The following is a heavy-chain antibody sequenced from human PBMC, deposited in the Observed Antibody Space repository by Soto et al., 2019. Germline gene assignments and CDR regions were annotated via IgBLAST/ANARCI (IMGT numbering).Heavy chain of an antibody. D-gene: IGHD2-21*01. CDR1: GFTVSSYY. V-gene: IGHV3-66*01. CDR3: VRDMQLWRLDS. CDR2: IYSAGSA. J-gene: IGHJ4*02. Sequence: PGGSLRISCAASGFTVSSYYMSWVRQAPGKGLEWVSVIYSAGSADFADSVKGRFTISRDNAKNTLYLHMNSLRAEDTAVYYCVRDMQLWRLDSWGKGTLVTVSS.